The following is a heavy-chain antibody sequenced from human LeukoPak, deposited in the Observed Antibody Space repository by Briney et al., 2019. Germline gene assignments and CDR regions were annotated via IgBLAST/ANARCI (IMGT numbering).Heavy chain of an antibody. Sequence: GGSLRLSCAASGFTFSSYSMNWVRQAPGKGLEWVSSIIISSSYIYYADSVNGRFTISRDNAKNSLYLQMNSLRAEDTAVYYCARENRRADYWGQGTLVTVSS. CDR1: GFTFSSYS. J-gene: IGHJ4*02. V-gene: IGHV3-21*01. CDR2: IIISSSYI. CDR3: ARENRRADY.